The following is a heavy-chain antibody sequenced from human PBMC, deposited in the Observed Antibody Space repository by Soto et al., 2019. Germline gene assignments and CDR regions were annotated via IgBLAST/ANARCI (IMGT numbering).Heavy chain of an antibody. D-gene: IGHD3-22*01. Sequence: PSETLSLTCAVYGGSFSGYYWSWLRQPPGKGLEWIGEINHSGSTNYNPSLKSRVTISVDTSKNQFSLKLSSVTAADTAVYYCARNYYDSSGRSGGTLWFDPWGQGTLVTVSS. CDR3: ARNYYDSSGRSGGTLWFDP. J-gene: IGHJ5*02. CDR2: INHSGST. CDR1: GGSFSGYY. V-gene: IGHV4-34*01.